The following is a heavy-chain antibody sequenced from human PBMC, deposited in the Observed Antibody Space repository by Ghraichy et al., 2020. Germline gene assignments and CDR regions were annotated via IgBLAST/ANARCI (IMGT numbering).Heavy chain of an antibody. J-gene: IGHJ6*02. V-gene: IGHV1-69*13. CDR1: GGTFSSYA. CDR3: ARSGYCSSTSCYSSFEYYYYYGMDV. D-gene: IGHD2-2*01. Sequence: SVKVSCKASGGTFSSYAISWVRQAPGQWLEWMGGIIPIFGTANYAQKFQGRVTITADESTSTAYMELSSLRSEDTAVYYCARSGYCSSTSCYSSFEYYYYYGMDVWGQGTTVTVSS. CDR2: IIPIFGTA.